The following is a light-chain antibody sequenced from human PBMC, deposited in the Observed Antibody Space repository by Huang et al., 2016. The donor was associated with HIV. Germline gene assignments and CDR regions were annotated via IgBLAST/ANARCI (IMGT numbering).Light chain of an antibody. CDR3: QQSYSTPWT. Sequence: DIQMTQSPSPLSASVGDRVTITCRASQGISSYLNWYQQKPGKAPKPLIYAASSLQSGVPSRFSGSGSGTDFTLTISSLQPEDFATYYCQQSYSTPWTFGQGTKVEIK. CDR2: AAS. J-gene: IGKJ1*01. V-gene: IGKV1-39*01. CDR1: QGISSY.